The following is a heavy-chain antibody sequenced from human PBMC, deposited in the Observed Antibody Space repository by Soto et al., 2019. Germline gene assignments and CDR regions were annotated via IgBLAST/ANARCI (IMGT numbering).Heavy chain of an antibody. CDR3: AKDGDVAAAGYYFDY. CDR1: GFTFSNHG. CDR2: ISYGGTDK. D-gene: IGHD6-13*01. V-gene: IGHV3-30*18. J-gene: IGHJ4*02. Sequence: WGSLRLSCAASGFTFSNHGMHWVRLAPGKGLEWVAVISYGGTDKYHADSVKGRFTISRDNSKNTLYLQMNSLRVEDTAIYYCAKDGDVAAAGYYFDYWGQGTLVTVSS.